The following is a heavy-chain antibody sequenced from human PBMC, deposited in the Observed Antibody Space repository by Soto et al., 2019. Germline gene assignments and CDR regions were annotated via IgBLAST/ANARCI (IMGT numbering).Heavy chain of an antibody. Sequence: ASVKVSCKASGYTFTGYYMHWVRQAPGQGLEWMGWINPNSGGTNYAQKFQGWVTMTRDTSISTAYMELSRLRSDDTAVYYCAIAKVVPAAMSPLFDYWGQGPLVTVSS. CDR2: INPNSGGT. J-gene: IGHJ4*02. CDR3: AIAKVVPAAMSPLFDY. CDR1: GYTFTGYY. V-gene: IGHV1-2*04. D-gene: IGHD2-2*01.